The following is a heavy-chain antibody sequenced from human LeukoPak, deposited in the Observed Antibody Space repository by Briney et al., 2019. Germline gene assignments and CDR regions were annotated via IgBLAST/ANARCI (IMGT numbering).Heavy chain of an antibody. CDR1: GGSISSYY. J-gene: IGHJ4*02. V-gene: IGHV4-59*08. CDR2: IDYSGST. CDR3: ARRSPVTASIDY. D-gene: IGHD2-21*02. Sequence: SETLSLTCTVSGGSISSYYWSWIRQPPGKGLEWIGYIDYSGSTNYNPSLKSRVTISIDTSKNQFSLKLSSVTAADTAVYYCARRSPVTASIDYWGQGTLVIVSS.